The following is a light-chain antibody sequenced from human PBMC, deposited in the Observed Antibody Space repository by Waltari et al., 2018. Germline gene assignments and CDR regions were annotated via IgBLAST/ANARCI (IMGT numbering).Light chain of an antibody. V-gene: IGLV2-14*01. J-gene: IGLJ3*02. Sequence: QSALTQPASVSASPGQSITISCTGTSSHVGGYNHVSWYPQHPGTAPKLIIYEVTNRPSGVSDRFSASKSGNTASLAISGLQGEDEADYYCSSFSSRGTLVVFGGGTKLTVL. CDR1: SSHVGGYNH. CDR2: EVT. CDR3: SSFSSRGTLVV.